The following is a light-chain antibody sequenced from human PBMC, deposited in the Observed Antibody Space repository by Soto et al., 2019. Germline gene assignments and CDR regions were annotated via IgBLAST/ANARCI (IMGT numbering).Light chain of an antibody. CDR1: QSISSY. CDR2: AAS. CDR3: QQYGSSPLWT. V-gene: IGKV1-39*01. Sequence: DIQTTQSPSSPSPSVGLSLTITYRASQSISSYLNWYQQKPGKAPKLLIYAASSLQSGVPSRFSGSGSGTDFTLTISRLEPEDFAVYYCQQYGSSPLWTFGQGTKVDIK. J-gene: IGKJ1*01.